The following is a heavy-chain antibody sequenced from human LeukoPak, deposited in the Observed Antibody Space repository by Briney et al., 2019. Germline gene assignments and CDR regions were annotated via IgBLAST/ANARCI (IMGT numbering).Heavy chain of an antibody. Sequence: GGSLRLSCAASGFTFSSYSMNWVRQAPGKGLEWVSSISSSSSYIYYADSVKGRFTIFRDNAKNSLYLQMNSLRAEDTAVYYCARDPGYCSGGSCRPTGSDYWGQGTLVTVSS. CDR3: ARDPGYCSGGSCRPTGSDY. CDR2: ISSSSSYI. V-gene: IGHV3-21*01. CDR1: GFTFSSYS. J-gene: IGHJ4*02. D-gene: IGHD2-15*01.